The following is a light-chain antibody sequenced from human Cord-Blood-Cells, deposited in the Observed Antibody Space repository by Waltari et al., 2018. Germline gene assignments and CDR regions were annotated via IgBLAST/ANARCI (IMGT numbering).Light chain of an antibody. Sequence: DIVMTQSPLSLPVTPGEPASISCRSSQSLLHSNGYNYLDWYLQKPGQSPQLPIYLGSNRASGVPDRFSGSGSDTDFTLKISRVEAEDVGVYYCMQALQTPSFGQGTKVEIK. CDR1: QSLLHSNGYNY. CDR3: MQALQTPS. CDR2: LGS. J-gene: IGKJ1*01. V-gene: IGKV2-28*01.